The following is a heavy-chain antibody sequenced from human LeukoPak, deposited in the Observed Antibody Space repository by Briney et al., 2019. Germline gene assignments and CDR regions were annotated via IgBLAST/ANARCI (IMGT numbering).Heavy chain of an antibody. CDR2: IDPSGGST. D-gene: IGHD4-23*01. CDR3: ARASGNIYYYYYMDV. J-gene: IGHJ6*03. V-gene: IGHV1-46*01. CDR1: GYTFTSYY. Sequence: ASVKVSCKASGYTFTSYYMHWVRQAPGQGLEWMGVIDPSGGSTIYAQKFQDRVTMTRDTSTSTVYMELSSLRSEDTAVYYCARASGNIYYYYYMDVWGKGTTVTVSS.